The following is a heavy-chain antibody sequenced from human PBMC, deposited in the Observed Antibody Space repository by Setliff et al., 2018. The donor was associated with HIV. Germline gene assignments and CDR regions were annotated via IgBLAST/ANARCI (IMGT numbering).Heavy chain of an antibody. CDR3: EVAGQ. CDR1: GGSITSSNSY. CDR2: IYYNGHT. V-gene: IGHV4-39*01. Sequence: SETLSLTCTVSGGSITSSNSYWGWIRQSPGKGLEWIGSIYYNGHTSYNPSLKSRVTISVDTSKNQFSLKLSSVTAADTAVYYCEVAGQWGQGTLVTVSS. J-gene: IGHJ4*02. D-gene: IGHD6-19*01.